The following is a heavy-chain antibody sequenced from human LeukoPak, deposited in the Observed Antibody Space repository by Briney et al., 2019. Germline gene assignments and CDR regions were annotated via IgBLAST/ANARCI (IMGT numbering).Heavy chain of an antibody. Sequence: SETLSLTCTVSGDSISSYYWSWIRQPAGKGLEWIGRIYTSGSTNYNPSLKSRVTMSVDTSKNQFSLKLSSVTAADTAVYDCAAIHSSSWYDYWGQGTLVTVSS. CDR1: GDSISSYY. CDR2: IYTSGST. V-gene: IGHV4-4*07. D-gene: IGHD6-13*01. CDR3: AAIHSSSWYDY. J-gene: IGHJ4*02.